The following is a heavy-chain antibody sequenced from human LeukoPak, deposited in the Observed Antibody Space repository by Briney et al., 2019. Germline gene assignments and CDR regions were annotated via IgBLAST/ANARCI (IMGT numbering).Heavy chain of an antibody. CDR3: TREEIGFDY. D-gene: IGHD3-16*01. CDR1: GFTSGDYA. CDR2: IRSKAYGGTT. V-gene: IGHV3-49*04. J-gene: IGHJ4*02. Sequence: GGSLRLSCTASGFTSGDYAMSWVRQAPGKGLEWVGFIRSKAYGGTTEYAASVKGRFTISRDDSKSIAYLQMNSLKTEDTAVYYCTREEIGFDYWGQGTLVTVSS.